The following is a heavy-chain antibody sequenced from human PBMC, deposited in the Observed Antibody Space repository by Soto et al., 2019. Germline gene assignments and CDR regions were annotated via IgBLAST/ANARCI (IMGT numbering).Heavy chain of an antibody. Sequence: PGGSLRLSCVGSGFTFSTYSINWVRQAPWKGLEWVSSISSRSDIYYADSVKGRFTISRDNAKNSASLQMNSLRAEDTAVYYCAREYTAWPLAYGLDVWGQGTTVTVSS. CDR2: ISSRSDI. D-gene: IGHD2-2*02. CDR3: AREYTAWPLAYGLDV. J-gene: IGHJ6*02. V-gene: IGHV3-21*01. CDR1: GFTFSTYS.